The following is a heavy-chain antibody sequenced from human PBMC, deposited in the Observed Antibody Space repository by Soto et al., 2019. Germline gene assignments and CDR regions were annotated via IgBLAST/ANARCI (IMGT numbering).Heavy chain of an antibody. CDR3: AREQQLLSYYYGIDV. J-gene: IGHJ6*02. Sequence: QVQLVESGGGVVQPGRSLRLSCAASGFTFSSYAMHWVRQAPGKGLEWVAVISYDGSNKYYAHSVKGRITISRDNSKSTLYLHMSSLRAEATAVYYCAREQQLLSYYYGIDVWGQGTTVTVSS. D-gene: IGHD6-13*01. CDR1: GFTFSSYA. V-gene: IGHV3-30-3*01. CDR2: ISYDGSNK.